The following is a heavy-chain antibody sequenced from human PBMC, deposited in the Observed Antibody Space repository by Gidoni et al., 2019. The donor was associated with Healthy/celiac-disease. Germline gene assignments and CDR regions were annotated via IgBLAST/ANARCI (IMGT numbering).Heavy chain of an antibody. CDR1: GYSISSGYY. D-gene: IGHD6-13*01. Sequence: QVQLQESGPGRVKPSETLSLTCAVSGYSISSGYYWGWIRQPPGKGLEWIGSIYHSGSTYYNPSLKSRVTISVDTSKNQFSLKLSSVTAADTAVYYCASRIAAAGTSDDYWGQGTLVTVSS. J-gene: IGHJ4*02. V-gene: IGHV4-38-2*01. CDR3: ASRIAAAGTSDDY. CDR2: IYHSGST.